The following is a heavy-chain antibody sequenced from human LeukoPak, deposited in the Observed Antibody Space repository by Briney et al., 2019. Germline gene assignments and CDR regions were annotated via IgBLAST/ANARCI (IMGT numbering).Heavy chain of an antibody. Sequence: SETLSLTCTVSVGSISSNYWSWSRQSPGKGLEWIGYIYYSGSTDYNPSLKSRVTISVDTSKNQFSLKLSSVTAADTAVYYCARRIAAAGTVGYYYYAMDVWGQGTTVTVS. V-gene: IGHV4-59*08. CDR2: IYYSGST. J-gene: IGHJ6*02. CDR3: ARRIAAAGTVGYYYYAMDV. CDR1: VGSISSNY. D-gene: IGHD6-13*01.